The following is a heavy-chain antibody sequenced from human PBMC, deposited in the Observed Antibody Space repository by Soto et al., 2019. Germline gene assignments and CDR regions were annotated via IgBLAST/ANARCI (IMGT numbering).Heavy chain of an antibody. CDR1: GYSFTSYW. CDR2: IYPGDSDT. Sequence: GESLKISCKGSGYSFTSYWIGWVRQMPGKGLEWMGIIYPGDSDTRYSPSFQGQVTISADKSISTAYLQWSSLKASDTAMYYCARHRGDLDILTGYYGDAFDIWGQGTMVTVSS. D-gene: IGHD3-9*01. V-gene: IGHV5-51*01. CDR3: ARHRGDLDILTGYYGDAFDI. J-gene: IGHJ3*02.